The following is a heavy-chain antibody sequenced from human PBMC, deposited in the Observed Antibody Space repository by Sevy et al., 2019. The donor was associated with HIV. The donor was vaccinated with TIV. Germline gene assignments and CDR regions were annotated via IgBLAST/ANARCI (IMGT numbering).Heavy chain of an antibody. J-gene: IGHJ1*01. CDR1: GFTFRNYA. D-gene: IGHD1-1*01. V-gene: IGHV3-64D*06. CDR3: LYLTRNWNPPE. CDR2: INNNGGNT. Sequence: GGSLRLSCSASGFTFRNYAMHWVRQAPGKGLEYFSSINNNGGNTYYADSVKGRFTISRDNSRNTLYLQMSGLRPEDTAVYYCLYLTRNWNPPEWGQGTLVTVSS.